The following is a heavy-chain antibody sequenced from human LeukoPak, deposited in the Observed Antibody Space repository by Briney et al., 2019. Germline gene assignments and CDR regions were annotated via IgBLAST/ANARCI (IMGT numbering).Heavy chain of an antibody. Sequence: GGSLRLSCAASGFTFSSYAMSWVRQAPGKGLEWVSAISGSGGSTYYADSVKGRFTISRDNSKNTLYLQTNSLRAEDTAVYYCAKDRGSSWLNWFDPWGQGTLVTVSS. V-gene: IGHV3-23*01. CDR1: GFTFSSYA. J-gene: IGHJ5*02. CDR2: ISGSGGST. CDR3: AKDRGSSWLNWFDP. D-gene: IGHD6-13*01.